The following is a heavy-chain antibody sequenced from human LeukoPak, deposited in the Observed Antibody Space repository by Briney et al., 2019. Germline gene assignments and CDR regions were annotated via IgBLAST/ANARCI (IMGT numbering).Heavy chain of an antibody. D-gene: IGHD2-2*01. CDR2: IRDKANSYAT. J-gene: IGHJ4*02. CDR1: GFTFSGSA. CDR3: TRWDCTTTGCYPFDY. Sequence: GGSLRLSCAASGFTFSGSAIHWVRQASVKGLEWVGRIRDKANSYATAYIASVKGRFTISRDDSKNTAYLQMSSLKTEDTAVYYCTRWDCTTTGCYPFDYWGQGTLVTVSS. V-gene: IGHV3-73*01.